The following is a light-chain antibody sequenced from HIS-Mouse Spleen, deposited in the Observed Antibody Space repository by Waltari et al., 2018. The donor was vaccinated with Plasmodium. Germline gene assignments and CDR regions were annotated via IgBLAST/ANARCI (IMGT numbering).Light chain of an antibody. CDR3: YSTDSSGNHRV. J-gene: IGLJ3*02. CDR2: EDS. Sequence: SYELTQPPSVSVSPGQTARITCAGDALTKKYASCYQQKSGQAPGLVIYEDSKRPSGIPEIFSGSSSGTMATLTISGAQVEDEADYYCYSTDSSGNHRVFGGGTKLTVL. CDR1: ALTKKY. V-gene: IGLV3-10*01.